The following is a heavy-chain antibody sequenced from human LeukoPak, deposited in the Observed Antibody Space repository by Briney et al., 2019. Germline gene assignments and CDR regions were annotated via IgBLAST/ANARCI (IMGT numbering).Heavy chain of an antibody. D-gene: IGHD2-8*01. J-gene: IGHJ4*02. Sequence: PGRSLRLSCAASGFTFDDYAMHWVRQAPGKGLEWVSGISWNSGSIGYADSVKGRFTISRDNSKYTLYLQMNSLRAEDTAVYYCAKGDLGSGVSWGQGTPVTVSS. CDR1: GFTFDDYA. CDR3: AKGDLGSGVS. CDR2: ISWNSGSI. V-gene: IGHV3-9*01.